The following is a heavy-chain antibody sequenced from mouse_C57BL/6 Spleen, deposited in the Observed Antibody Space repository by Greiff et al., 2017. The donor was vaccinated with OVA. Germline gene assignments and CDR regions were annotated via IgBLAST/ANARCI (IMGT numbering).Heavy chain of an antibody. J-gene: IGHJ4*01. CDR2: IDPSDSET. V-gene: IGHV1-52*01. CDR1: GYTFTSYW. D-gene: IGHD1-1*01. CDR3: ARSPITTAVRGAMDY. Sequence: QVQLQQPGAELVRPGSSVKLSCKASGYTFTSYWMHWVKQRPIQGLEWIGNIDPSDSETHYNQKFKDKATLTVDKSSSTAYMQLSSLTSEDSAVYYRARSPITTAVRGAMDYWGQGTSVTVSS.